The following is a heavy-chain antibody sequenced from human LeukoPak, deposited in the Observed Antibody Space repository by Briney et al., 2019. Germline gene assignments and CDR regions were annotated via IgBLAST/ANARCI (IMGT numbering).Heavy chain of an antibody. V-gene: IGHV3-21*06. CDR2: HSSSGGYT. J-gene: IGHJ5*02. CDR1: GFTFRTYS. Sequence: KTGGSLRLSCAVSGFTFRTYSRNWVRQAPGKGLEWVSSHSSSGGYTNYADSVKGRFTISRDNAKNSLFLQMNSLRVEDTAVYYCAKDLDYANWFDPWGQGTLVTVSS. CDR3: AKDLDYANWFDP. D-gene: IGHD4-17*01.